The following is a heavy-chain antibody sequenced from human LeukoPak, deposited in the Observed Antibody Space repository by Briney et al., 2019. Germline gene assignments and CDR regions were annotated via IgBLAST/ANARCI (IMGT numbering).Heavy chain of an antibody. D-gene: IGHD2-21*02. Sequence: PGASLRVSCAAPGFTFSSYAMSWVRQAPGKGLECVSAISGSGGSTYYADSVKGRFTISRDNSKNTLYLQMNSLRAEDTAVYYCAKDPHIVVVTALVDYWGQGTLVTVSS. CDR3: AKDPHIVVVTALVDY. J-gene: IGHJ4*02. CDR1: GFTFSSYA. CDR2: ISGSGGST. V-gene: IGHV3-23*01.